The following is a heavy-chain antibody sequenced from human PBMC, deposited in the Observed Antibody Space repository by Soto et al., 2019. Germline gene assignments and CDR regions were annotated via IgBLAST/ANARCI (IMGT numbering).Heavy chain of an antibody. D-gene: IGHD2-2*01. CDR2: ISGSGGST. Sequence: GGSLRLSCAASGFTFSSYAMSWVRQAPGKGLEWVSAISGSGGSTYYADSVKGRFTISRDNSKNTLYLQMNSLRAEDTAVYYCAKDQRYCSSTSCYDDAFDIWGQGTMVTVSS. CDR3: AKDQRYCSSTSCYDDAFDI. CDR1: GFTFSSYA. J-gene: IGHJ3*02. V-gene: IGHV3-23*01.